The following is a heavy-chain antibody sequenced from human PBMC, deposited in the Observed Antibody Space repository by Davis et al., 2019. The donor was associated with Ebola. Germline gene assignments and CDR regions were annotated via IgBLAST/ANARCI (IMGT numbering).Heavy chain of an antibody. CDR3: ARDHGYSSGWYDFRFDP. CDR2: IYSGGST. D-gene: IGHD6-19*01. CDR1: GFTVSSNF. J-gene: IGHJ5*02. Sequence: GGSLRLSCAASGFTVSSNFMSWVRQAPGKGLEWVSVIYSGGSTYYADSVKGRFTISRDNSRNTLYLQMNSLRAEDTAVYYCARDHGYSSGWYDFRFDPWGQGTLVTVSS. V-gene: IGHV3-53*01.